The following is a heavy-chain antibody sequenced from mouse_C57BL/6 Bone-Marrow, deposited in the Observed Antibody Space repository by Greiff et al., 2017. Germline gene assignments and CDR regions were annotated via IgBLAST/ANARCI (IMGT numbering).Heavy chain of an antibody. CDR2: IDPANGNT. J-gene: IGHJ2*01. V-gene: IGHV14-3*01. CDR3: AFGYYEDY. CDR1: GFNIKNTY. D-gene: IGHD2-3*01. Sequence: EVQLQQSVAELVRPGASVKLSCTASGFNIKNTYMDWVKQRPEQGLEWIGRIDPANGNTKYAPKFQGKATITADTSSNPAYLQLSRLTSEDTAIYYCAFGYYEDYWGQGTTLTVSS.